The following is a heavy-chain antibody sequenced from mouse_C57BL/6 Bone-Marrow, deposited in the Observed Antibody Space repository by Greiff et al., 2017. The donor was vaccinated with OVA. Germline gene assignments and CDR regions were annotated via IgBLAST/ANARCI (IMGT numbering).Heavy chain of an antibody. V-gene: IGHV1-62-2*01. CDR3: ARHDYYGSSYRYFDV. CDR1: GYTFTEYT. D-gene: IGHD1-1*01. Sequence: VKLMESGAELVKPGASVKLSCKASGYTFTEYTIHWVKQRSGQGLEWIGWFYPGSGSIKYNEKFKDKATLTADKSSSTVYMELSRLTSEDSAVYFCARHDYYGSSYRYFDVWGTGTTVTVSS. CDR2: FYPGSGSI. J-gene: IGHJ1*03.